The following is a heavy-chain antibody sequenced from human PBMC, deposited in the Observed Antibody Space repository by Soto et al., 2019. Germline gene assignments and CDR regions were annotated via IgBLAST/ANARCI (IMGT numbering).Heavy chain of an antibody. CDR1: GYTFTNHD. J-gene: IGHJ4*02. CDR2: VNPHSGNT. V-gene: IGHV1-8*01. CDR3: ARAHWNGDYFDY. D-gene: IGHD1-1*01. Sequence: QVQLVQSGAEVKKPGASVKVSCKASGYTFTNHDIYWVRQATGQGLEWMGWVNPHSGNTDYAQKFQGRVTLTRNTSITTAYMELSSLKSDDTAVYCCARAHWNGDYFDYWGQGSLVTVSS.